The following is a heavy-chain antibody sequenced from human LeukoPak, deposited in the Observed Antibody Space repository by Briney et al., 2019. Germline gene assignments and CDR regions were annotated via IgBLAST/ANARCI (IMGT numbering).Heavy chain of an antibody. D-gene: IGHD1-14*01. CDR2: ISAYNGNT. Sequence: GASVKVSCKASGYTFTSYGISWVRQAPGQGRGWMGWISAYNGNTNYAQKLQGRVTMTTDTSTSTAYMELRSLRSDDTAVYYCARGSLHGTYYYYMDVWGKGTTVTISS. CDR1: GYTFTSYG. V-gene: IGHV1-18*01. J-gene: IGHJ6*03. CDR3: ARGSLHGTYYYYMDV.